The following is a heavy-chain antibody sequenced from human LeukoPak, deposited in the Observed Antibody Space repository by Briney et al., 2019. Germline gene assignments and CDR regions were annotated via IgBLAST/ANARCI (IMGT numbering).Heavy chain of an antibody. Sequence: ASVKVSSKASGYTFTSYDINWVRQATGQGLEWMGWMNPNSGNTGYAQKFQGRVTMTRNTSISTAYMELSSLRSEDTAVYYCARSLLANYYYYGMDVWGQGTTVTVSS. CDR1: GYTFTSYD. V-gene: IGHV1-8*01. CDR3: ARSLLANYYYYGMDV. D-gene: IGHD2-15*01. CDR2: MNPNSGNT. J-gene: IGHJ6*02.